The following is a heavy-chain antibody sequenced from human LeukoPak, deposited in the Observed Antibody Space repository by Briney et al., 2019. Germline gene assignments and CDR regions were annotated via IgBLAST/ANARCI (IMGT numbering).Heavy chain of an antibody. CDR1: GYTFTSYD. D-gene: IGHD1-7*01. CDR2: MNPNSGNT. Sequence: ASVKVSCKASGYTFTSYDINWVRQATGQGLEWLGWMNPNSGNTGYAQKLQGRVTMTTDTSTSTAYMELRSLRSDDTAVYYCARAGTTGYFDYWGQGTLVTVSS. J-gene: IGHJ4*02. CDR3: ARAGTTGYFDY. V-gene: IGHV1-8*01.